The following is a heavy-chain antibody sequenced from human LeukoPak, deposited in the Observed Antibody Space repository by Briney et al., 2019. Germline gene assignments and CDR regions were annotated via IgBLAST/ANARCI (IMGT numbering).Heavy chain of an antibody. CDR3: AREAATAPRDAFDI. Sequence: GGSLRLSCAASGFTFSDYYMGWIRQAPGKGLEWLSSISESGGRIFYRDSVKGRFTSSRDNAKKSVFLQMNSLRVEDTAVYYCAREAATAPRDAFDIWGQGTMVTVSS. J-gene: IGHJ3*02. D-gene: IGHD6-25*01. CDR1: GFTFSDYY. V-gene: IGHV3-11*04. CDR2: ISESGGRI.